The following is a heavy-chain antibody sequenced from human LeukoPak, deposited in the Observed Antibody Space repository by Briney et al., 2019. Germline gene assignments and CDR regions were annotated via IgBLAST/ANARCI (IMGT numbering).Heavy chain of an antibody. D-gene: IGHD6-13*01. CDR3: AKTRPLDSSSWSHGDY. CDR1: GFTFSSYA. V-gene: IGHV3-23*01. CDR2: ISGSGGST. Sequence: GGSLRLSCAASGFTFSSYAMSWVRQAPGKGLEWVSSISGSGGSTYYADSVKGRFTISRDNSKNTLYLQMNSLRAEDTAVYYCAKTRPLDSSSWSHGDYWGQGTLVTVSS. J-gene: IGHJ4*02.